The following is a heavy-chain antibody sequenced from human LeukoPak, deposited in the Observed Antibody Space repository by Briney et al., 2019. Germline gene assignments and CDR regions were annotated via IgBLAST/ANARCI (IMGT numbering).Heavy chain of an antibody. CDR2: ISYDGSNK. CDR3: ARGRRWLQLYGSDY. J-gene: IGHJ4*02. D-gene: IGHD5-24*01. Sequence: GRSLRLSCAASGFTFSSYAVHWVRQAPGKGLEWVAVISYDGSNKYYADSVKGRFTISRDNSKNTLYLQMNSLRAEDTAVYYCARGRRWLQLYGSDYWGQGTLVTVSS. CDR1: GFTFSSYA. V-gene: IGHV3-30-3*01.